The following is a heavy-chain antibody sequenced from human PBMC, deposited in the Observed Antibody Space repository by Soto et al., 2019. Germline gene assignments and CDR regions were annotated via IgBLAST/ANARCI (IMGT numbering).Heavy chain of an antibody. CDR2: IYCDDDK. V-gene: IGHV2-5*02. CDR1: GFSLTTSGVG. D-gene: IGHD4-17*01. Sequence: QITLKESGPTLVKPTQTLTLTCTFSGFSLTTSGVGVGWIRQPPGKALEWLALIYCDDDKRYSPSLKSRPTLTXDXAKNQVGLTMPNMYPADTATYFSAHMTTTLTCSCYPWRQGTLVTVSS. J-gene: IGHJ5*02. CDR3: AHMTTTLTCSCYP.